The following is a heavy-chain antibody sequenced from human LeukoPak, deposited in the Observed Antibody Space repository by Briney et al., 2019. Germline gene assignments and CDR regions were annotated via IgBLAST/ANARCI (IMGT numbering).Heavy chain of an antibody. J-gene: IGHJ4*02. Sequence: ASVKVSCKASGGTFSSYAISWVRQAPGQGLEWMGRIIPILGIANYAQKFQGRVTITADKSTSTAYMELSSLRSEDTAVYYCARDTSSGWVFDYWGQGTLVTVSS. CDR1: GGTFSSYA. V-gene: IGHV1-69*04. CDR2: IIPILGIA. CDR3: ARDTSSGWVFDY. D-gene: IGHD6-19*01.